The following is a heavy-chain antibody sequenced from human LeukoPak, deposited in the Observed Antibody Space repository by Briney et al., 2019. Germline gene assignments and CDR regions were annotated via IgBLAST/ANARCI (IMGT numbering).Heavy chain of an antibody. J-gene: IGHJ4*02. CDR2: INQDGRKK. V-gene: IGHV3-7*01. CDR1: GFTFSRYW. CDR3: ATTLGAYYGSDSYYPFDY. Sequence: PGGSLRLSCAASGFTFSRYWMSWVRQAPGKGLERVANINQDGRKKYYVDSVKGRFTISRDNAKSSLYLQMDSLRAEDTAVYYCATTLGAYYGSDSYYPFDYWGQGTLVTVSS. D-gene: IGHD3-10*01.